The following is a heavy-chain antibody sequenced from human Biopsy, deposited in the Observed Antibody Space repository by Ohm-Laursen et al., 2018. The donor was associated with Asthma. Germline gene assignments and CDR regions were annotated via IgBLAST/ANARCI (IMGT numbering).Heavy chain of an antibody. CDR2: IHNSWNA. D-gene: IGHD5-18*01. Sequence: VTLSLTCTVSGGSICSDYWSWLRQSPGKGLEWIGYIHNSWNANYNPSLKSRVTISLDTSKNHFSLRLSFVTAADTAVYFCARGQGRGIQLWSLDPWGQGILVTVSS. V-gene: IGHV4-59*01. J-gene: IGHJ5*02. CDR1: GGSICSDY. CDR3: ARGQGRGIQLWSLDP.